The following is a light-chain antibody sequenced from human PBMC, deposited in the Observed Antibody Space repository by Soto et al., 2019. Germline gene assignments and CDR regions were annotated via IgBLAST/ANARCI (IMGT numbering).Light chain of an antibody. CDR2: DIN. CDR3: CSYAGLYSGV. V-gene: IGLV2-11*01. CDR1: SSNVGTWDY. J-gene: IGLJ3*02. Sequence: QSVLTQPRSVSGSPGQSVAISCTGSSSNVGTWDYVSWYQQYPGQAPKLIIFDINKRPSGVPDRFSGSKSGNTASLTISGLQIEDDADYYCCSYAGLYSGVFGGGTKVTVL.